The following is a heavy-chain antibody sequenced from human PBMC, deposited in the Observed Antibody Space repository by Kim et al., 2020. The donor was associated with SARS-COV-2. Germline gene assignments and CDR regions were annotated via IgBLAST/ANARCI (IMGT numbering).Heavy chain of an antibody. J-gene: IGHJ5*02. D-gene: IGHD3-9*01. Sequence: KGRFTSSRDNSKNTLYLQMNSLRAEDTAVYYCAKDRDITIFFDEENWFDPWGQGTLVTVSS. CDR3: AKDRDITIFFDEENWFDP. V-gene: IGHV3-30*02.